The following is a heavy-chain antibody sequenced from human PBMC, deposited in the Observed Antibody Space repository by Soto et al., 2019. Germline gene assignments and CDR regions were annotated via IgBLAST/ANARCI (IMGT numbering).Heavy chain of an antibody. CDR2: IYHSGST. CDR1: GYSISSGYY. J-gene: IGHJ6*02. Sequence: SETLSLTCAVSGYSISSGYYWGWIRQPPGKVLEWIGSIYHSGSTYYNPSLKSRVTISVDTSKNQFSLKMSSVTAADTAVYYCARGSIGYYYGMDVWGQGTTVTVSS. V-gene: IGHV4-38-2*01. CDR3: ARGSIGYYYGMDV. D-gene: IGHD2-15*01.